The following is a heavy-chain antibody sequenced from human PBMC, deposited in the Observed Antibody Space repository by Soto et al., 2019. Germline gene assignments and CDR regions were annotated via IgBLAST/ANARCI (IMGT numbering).Heavy chain of an antibody. CDR2: ISGSGGAT. Sequence: GGSLRLSCAGSGFIFSSSAMSWVRQAPGKGLEWVSAISGSGGATFYADSVKGRFTVSRDNSKNTLYLQMNSLRAEDTAVYYCAKDVLMGTLLWGQGTLVTLSS. J-gene: IGHJ4*02. CDR1: GFIFSSSA. V-gene: IGHV3-23*01. CDR3: AKDVLMGTLL. D-gene: IGHD1-7*01.